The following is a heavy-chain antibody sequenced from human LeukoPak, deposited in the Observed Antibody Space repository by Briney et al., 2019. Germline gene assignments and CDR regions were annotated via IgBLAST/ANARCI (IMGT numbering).Heavy chain of an antibody. CDR1: GFTFGRSA. CDR3: AADGGYHYGGSWYLDHWFDP. V-gene: IGHV1-58*02. CDR2: IVVGSGDT. D-gene: IGHD2-15*01. J-gene: IGHJ5*02. Sequence: SVKVSCKASGFTFGRSAMQWVRQAPGQRPAWIGWIVVGSGDTKYAPKFQERVTITSDMSTYTTYMELSSLRFEDTATYYCAADGGYHYGGSWYLDHWFDPWGQGTLVTVSS.